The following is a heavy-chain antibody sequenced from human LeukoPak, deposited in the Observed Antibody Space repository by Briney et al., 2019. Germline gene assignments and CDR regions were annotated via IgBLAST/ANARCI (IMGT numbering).Heavy chain of an antibody. D-gene: IGHD5-24*01. V-gene: IGHV3-30*18. CDR3: AKDFPRDGYALDHDAFDI. CDR1: GFTFSSYG. J-gene: IGHJ3*02. CDR2: ISYDGSNK. Sequence: QSGGSLRLSCAASGFTFSSYGMHWVRQAPGKGLEWVAVISYDGSNKYYADSVKGRFTISRDNSKNTLYLQMNSLRAEDTAVYYCAKDFPRDGYALDHDAFDIWGQGTMVTVSS.